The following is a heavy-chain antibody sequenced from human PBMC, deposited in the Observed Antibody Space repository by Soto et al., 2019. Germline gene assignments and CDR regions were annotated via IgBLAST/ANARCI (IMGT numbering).Heavy chain of an antibody. CDR1: GFTFSSYE. V-gene: IGHV3-48*03. CDR2: ISSSGSTI. Sequence: GGSLRLSCAASGFTFSSYEMNWVRQAPGKGLEWVSYISSSGSTIYYADSVKGRFTISRDNAKNSLYLQMNSLRAEDTAVYYCAREDCSSTSCSFDYWGQGTLVTVLL. CDR3: AREDCSSTSCSFDY. D-gene: IGHD2-2*01. J-gene: IGHJ4*02.